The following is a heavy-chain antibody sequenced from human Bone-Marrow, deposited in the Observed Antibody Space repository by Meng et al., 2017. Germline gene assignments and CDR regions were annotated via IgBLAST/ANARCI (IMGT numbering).Heavy chain of an antibody. D-gene: IGHD3-3*01. J-gene: IGHJ5*02. CDR1: GFTFSSYA. CDR3: GRTGVGEYDFWGGLTNGDWFDP. Sequence: GESLKISCAASGFTFSSYAMSWVRQAPGKGLEWVSAISGSGGSTYYADSVKGRFTISRDNSKNTLYLQMNSLRAEDTAVYYCGRTGVGEYDFWGGLTNGDWFDPWGQGTLVTVSS. CDR2: ISGSGGST. V-gene: IGHV3-23*01.